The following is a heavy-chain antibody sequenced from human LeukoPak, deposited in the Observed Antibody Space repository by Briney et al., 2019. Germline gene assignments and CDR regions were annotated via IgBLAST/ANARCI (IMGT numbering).Heavy chain of an antibody. J-gene: IGHJ6*02. Sequence: GRSLRLSCAASGFTFSSYAMHWVRQAPGKGLEWVAVISYDGSNKYYADSVKGRFTISRDNSKNTLYLQMNSLRAEDTAVYYCAVSREAVAGHYYYGTDVWGQGTTVTVSS. CDR2: ISYDGSNK. CDR1: GFTFSSYA. D-gene: IGHD6-19*01. CDR3: AVSREAVAGHYYYGTDV. V-gene: IGHV3-30-3*01.